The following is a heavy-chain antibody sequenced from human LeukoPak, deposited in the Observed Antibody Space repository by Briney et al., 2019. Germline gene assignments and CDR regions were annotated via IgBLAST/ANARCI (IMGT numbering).Heavy chain of an antibody. J-gene: IGHJ4*02. Sequence: GGSLRLSCAASGFTFSGYAMSWVRQAPGKGLEWVSAISGSGGSTYYADSVKGRFTISRDNSKNTLYLQMNSLRAEDTAVYYCAKSETPGVRLKFDYWGQGTLVTVSS. CDR3: AKSETPGVRLKFDY. V-gene: IGHV3-23*01. CDR1: GFTFSGYA. D-gene: IGHD1-1*01. CDR2: ISGSGGST.